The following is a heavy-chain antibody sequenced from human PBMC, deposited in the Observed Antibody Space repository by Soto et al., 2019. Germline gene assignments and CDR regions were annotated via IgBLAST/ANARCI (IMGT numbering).Heavy chain of an antibody. CDR1: GGTFSSCA. CDR2: IIPIFGTA. J-gene: IGHJ6*02. V-gene: IGHV1-69*01. CDR3: AIAYCGGDCYSSLSAYYYGMDV. Sequence: QVQLVQSGAEVKKPGSSVKVSCKASGGTFSSCAISWVRQAPGQGLEWMGGIIPIFGTANYAQKFQGRVTITADESTSTAYMELSSLRSEDTAVYYCAIAYCGGDCYSSLSAYYYGMDVWGQGTTVTVSS. D-gene: IGHD2-21*02.